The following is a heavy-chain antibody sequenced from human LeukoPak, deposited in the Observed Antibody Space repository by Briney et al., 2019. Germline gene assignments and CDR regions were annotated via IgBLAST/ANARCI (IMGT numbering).Heavy chain of an antibody. Sequence: PGGSLTLSCAASRFTFSSYWMSWVRQAPGKGLEWVANIKQDASEKSYVDSVKGRFTISRDNPKNTLYLQMNSLRAEDTAVYYCAKDRPYRGYSYGGPDAFDIWGQGTMVTVSS. CDR3: AKDRPYRGYSYGGPDAFDI. J-gene: IGHJ3*02. CDR2: IKQDASEK. CDR1: RFTFSSYW. V-gene: IGHV3-7*01. D-gene: IGHD5-18*01.